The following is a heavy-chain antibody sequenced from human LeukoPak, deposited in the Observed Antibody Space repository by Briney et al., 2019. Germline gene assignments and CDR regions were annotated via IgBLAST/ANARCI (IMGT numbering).Heavy chain of an antibody. Sequence: PSETLSLTCTVSGGSLNYYYWTWIRQSPGKGLEWIGYVYYKETTDYNPSLKSRVTISLDTSKNHFSLNLTSVTAADTAVYYCAGGGDKAKTGYWGQGTLVTASS. J-gene: IGHJ4*02. D-gene: IGHD2-15*01. CDR1: GGSLNYYY. V-gene: IGHV4-59*01. CDR3: AGGGDKAKTGY. CDR2: VYYKETT.